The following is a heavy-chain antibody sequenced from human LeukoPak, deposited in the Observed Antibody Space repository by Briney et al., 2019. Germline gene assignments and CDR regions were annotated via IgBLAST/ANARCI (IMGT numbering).Heavy chain of an antibody. D-gene: IGHD3-3*01. V-gene: IGHV1-2*02. CDR3: ARSIAIFGVVITPPVY. Sequence: TSVKLSSSPSVYPFTPSEMEWVPQAPGHGLEWRGWINPNSGGTNYAQKFQGRGTMTSDTSISTAYMELRRLRSGDTAVYYCARSIAIFGVVITPPVYWGQGTLVTVSS. J-gene: IGHJ4*02. CDR1: VYPFTPSE. CDR2: INPNSGGT.